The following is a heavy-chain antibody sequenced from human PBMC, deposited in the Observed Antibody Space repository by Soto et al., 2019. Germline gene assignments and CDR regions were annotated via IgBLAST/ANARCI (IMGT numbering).Heavy chain of an antibody. D-gene: IGHD3-16*01. V-gene: IGHV4-59*08. CDR2: IYYSGST. CDR3: GSSYYDYIWGIYPGGYFDY. Sequence: PSETLSLTCTVSGGSISSYYWSWIRQPPGKGLEWIGYIYYSGSTNYNPSLKSRVTISVDTSKNQFSLKLSSVTAADTAVYYCGSSYYDYIWGIYPGGYFDYGAQGPLVPV. J-gene: IGHJ4*02. CDR1: GGSISSYY.